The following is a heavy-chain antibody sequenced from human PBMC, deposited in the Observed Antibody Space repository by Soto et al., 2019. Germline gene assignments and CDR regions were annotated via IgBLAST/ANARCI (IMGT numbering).Heavy chain of an antibody. D-gene: IGHD2-2*02. CDR2: IGAARDP. J-gene: IGHJ6*02. Sequence: VGSLRLSCATSGFTFSNFDMHWVRQVPGKGLEWVSAIGAARDPYYLGSVKGRFTISRENAKNSVYLQMNDLRAGDSAVYYCARAYTGRLPRRADYYYAMDVWGQGTTVTVSS. V-gene: IGHV3-13*05. CDR3: ARAYTGRLPRRADYYYAMDV. CDR1: GFTFSNFD.